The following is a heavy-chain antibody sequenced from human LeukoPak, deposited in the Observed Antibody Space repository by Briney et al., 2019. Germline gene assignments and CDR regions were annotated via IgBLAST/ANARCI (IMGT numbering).Heavy chain of an antibody. CDR1: GGSISSYY. CDR2: IYYSGST. J-gene: IGHJ6*02. Sequence: PSETLSLTCTVSGGSISSYYWSWIRQPPGKGLEWIGYIYYSGSTNYNPSLKSRVTISVDTSKNQFSLKLSSVTAADTAVYYCARGYSSSSRGDYYYGMDVWGQGTTVTVSS. D-gene: IGHD6-6*01. V-gene: IGHV4-59*01. CDR3: ARGYSSSSRGDYYYGMDV.